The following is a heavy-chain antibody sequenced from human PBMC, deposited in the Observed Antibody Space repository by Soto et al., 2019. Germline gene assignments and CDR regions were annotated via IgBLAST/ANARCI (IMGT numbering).Heavy chain of an antibody. Sequence: PGGSLRLSCAASGFTFSSYEMNWVRQAPGKGLEWVSYISSSGSTIYYADSVKGRFTISRDNAKNSLYLQMNSLRAEDTAVYYCARVGVSIAAWGGFYYYYGMDVWGQGTTVTVSS. CDR3: ARVGVSIAAWGGFYYYYGMDV. CDR2: ISSSGSTI. V-gene: IGHV3-48*03. D-gene: IGHD6-6*01. CDR1: GFTFSSYE. J-gene: IGHJ6*02.